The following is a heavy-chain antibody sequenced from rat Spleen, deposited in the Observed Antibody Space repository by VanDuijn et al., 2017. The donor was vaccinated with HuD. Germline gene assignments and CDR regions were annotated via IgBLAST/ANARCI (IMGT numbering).Heavy chain of an antibody. J-gene: IGHJ4*01. Sequence: EVRLQESGPGLVKPSQSLSLTCSVTDYSITSSYGWSWIRKFPGNRLEWRGYINSDGSTNYNPTLKSRISITRDTSKNQFFLQVNSVTTDDTANYYCAKTTVAYYYVMDAWGQGASVTVSS. CDR2: INSDGST. CDR3: AKTTVAYYYVMDA. CDR1: DYSITSSYG. D-gene: IGHD1-3*01. V-gene: IGHV3-3*01.